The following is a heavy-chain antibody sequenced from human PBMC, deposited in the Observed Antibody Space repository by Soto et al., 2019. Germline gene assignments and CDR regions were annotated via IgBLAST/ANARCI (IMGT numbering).Heavy chain of an antibody. CDR3: ARCIQGDYYYGMDV. Sequence: QAQLVQSGAEVRKPGASVKVPCKASGYTFYSHSISWVRQAPGQGLEWMGRINADYGNTQYAQKFRGRVTMTTDTSTTTVYMELTNLRSDDTAVYYCARCIQGDYYYGMDVWGQGTTVTVS. D-gene: IGHD5-18*01. V-gene: IGHV1-18*01. CDR1: GYTFYSHS. J-gene: IGHJ6*02. CDR2: INADYGNT.